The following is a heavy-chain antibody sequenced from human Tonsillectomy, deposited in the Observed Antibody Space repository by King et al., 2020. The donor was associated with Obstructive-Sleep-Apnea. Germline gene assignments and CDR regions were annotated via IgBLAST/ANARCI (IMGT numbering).Heavy chain of an antibody. CDR2: ISYDGSNK. D-gene: IGHD2-2*02. CDR3: ARVGGGVVVPAVIVYYYGMDV. V-gene: IGHV3-30*04. CDR1: GFTFSDYA. Sequence: VQLVESGGGVVQPGRSLRLSCAASGFTFSDYAMHWVRQAPGKGLEWVAVISYDGSNKYYADSVKGRFTISRDNSKNTLYLQMNSLRAEDTAVYYCARVGGGVVVPAVIVYYYGMDVWGQGTTVTVSS. J-gene: IGHJ6*02.